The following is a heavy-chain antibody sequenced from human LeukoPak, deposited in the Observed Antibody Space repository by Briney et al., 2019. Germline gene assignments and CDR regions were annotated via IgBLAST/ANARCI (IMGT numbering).Heavy chain of an antibody. CDR1: GFTFSSYG. CDR3: AKGLSLGETPGPDYYGMDV. J-gene: IGHJ6*02. D-gene: IGHD3-10*01. CDR2: ISYDGSNK. Sequence: GRSLRLSCAASGFTFSSYGMHWVRQAPNKGLEWVAVISYDGSNKYYADSVKDRFTISRDNSKNTLYLQMNSLRAEDTAVYYCAKGLSLGETPGPDYYGMDVWGQGTTVTVSS. V-gene: IGHV3-30*18.